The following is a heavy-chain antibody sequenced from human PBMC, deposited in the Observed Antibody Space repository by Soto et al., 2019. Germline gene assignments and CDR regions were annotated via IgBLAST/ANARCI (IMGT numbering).Heavy chain of an antibody. Sequence: QVQLVQSGAEEKKPGASVKVSCKASGYTFTSYAMHWVRQAPGQRLEWMGWINAGNGNTKYSQKFQGRVTITRDTSASTVYMELSSLRFEDTALYYFASSIVVVTALDYWGQGTLVTVSS. V-gene: IGHV1-3*05. CDR2: INAGNGNT. CDR3: ASSIVVVTALDY. D-gene: IGHD2-21*02. J-gene: IGHJ4*02. CDR1: GYTFTSYA.